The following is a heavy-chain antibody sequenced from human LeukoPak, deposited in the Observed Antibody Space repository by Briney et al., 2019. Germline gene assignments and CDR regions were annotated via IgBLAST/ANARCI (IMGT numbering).Heavy chain of an antibody. CDR3: AKVNFGDYEGY. J-gene: IGHJ4*02. V-gene: IGHV3-23*01. CDR1: GFTFSNAW. CDR2: ISGSGGST. Sequence: PGGSLRLSCAASGFTFSNAWMSWVRQAPGKGLEWVSAISGSGGSTYYADSVKGRFTISRDNSKNTLYLQMNSLRAEDTAVYYCAKVNFGDYEGYWGQGTLVTVSS. D-gene: IGHD4-17*01.